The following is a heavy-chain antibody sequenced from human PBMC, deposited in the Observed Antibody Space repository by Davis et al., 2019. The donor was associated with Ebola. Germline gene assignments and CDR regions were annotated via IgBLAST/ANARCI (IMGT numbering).Heavy chain of an antibody. V-gene: IGHV3-9*01. CDR2: ISWNSDSV. CDR1: AFTLNDYA. D-gene: IGHD5-18*01. J-gene: IGHJ5*02. Sequence: SLKISCVGSAFTLNDYAMHWVRQVPGKGLEWVSSISWNSDSVGYVDSVKGRFTISKDNAKNTLYLQMNGLRADDTAMYYCARDSLRYSAAYGGWLDPWGQGTLVIVSS. CDR3: ARDSLRYSAAYGGWLDP.